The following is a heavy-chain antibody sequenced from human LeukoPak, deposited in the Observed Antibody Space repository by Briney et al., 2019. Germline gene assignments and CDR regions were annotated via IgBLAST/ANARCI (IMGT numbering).Heavy chain of an antibody. CDR1: GGTFSSYA. V-gene: IGHV1-69*13. CDR3: ASGTGYSSGWYFDY. Sequence: GASVKVSCKASGGTFSSYAISWVRQAPGQGLEWMGGIIPIFGTANYAQKFQGRVTITADESTSTAYMELSSLRSEDTAVYYCASGTGYSSGWYFDYWGQGTLVTVSS. D-gene: IGHD6-19*01. J-gene: IGHJ4*02. CDR2: IIPIFGTA.